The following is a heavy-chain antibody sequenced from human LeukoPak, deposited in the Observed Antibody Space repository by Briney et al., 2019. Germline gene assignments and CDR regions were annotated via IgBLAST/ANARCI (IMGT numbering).Heavy chain of an antibody. Sequence: SETLSLTCTVSCGSISSYYWSWIRQSPGKGLEWIGYISYSGITNYNPSLKSRVTISVDTSKSQFSLKLWSVTTADTAVYYCARDRSDQYGFDIWGQGTMVTVYS. J-gene: IGHJ3*02. CDR3: ARDRSDQYGFDI. D-gene: IGHD2-2*01. CDR1: CGSISSYY. CDR2: ISYSGIT. V-gene: IGHV4-59*01.